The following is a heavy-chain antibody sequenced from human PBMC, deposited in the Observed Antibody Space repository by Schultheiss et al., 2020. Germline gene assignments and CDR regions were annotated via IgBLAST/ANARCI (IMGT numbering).Heavy chain of an antibody. D-gene: IGHD2-21*02. V-gene: IGHV4-31*03. CDR1: GGSISSGGYY. CDR3: ARLVVTTNYYYYYGMDV. Sequence: SQTLSLTCTVSGGSISSGGYYWSWIRQHPGKGLEWIGYIYYSGSTYYNPSLKSRVTISVDTSKNQFSLKLSSVTAADTAVYYCARLVVTTNYYYYYGMDVWGQGTLVTVSS. J-gene: IGHJ6*02. CDR2: IYYSGST.